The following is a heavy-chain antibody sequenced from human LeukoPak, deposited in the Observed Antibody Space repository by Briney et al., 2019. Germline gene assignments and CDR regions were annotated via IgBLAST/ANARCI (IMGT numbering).Heavy chain of an antibody. CDR1: GYTFTSYD. D-gene: IGHD2-15*01. J-gene: IGHJ6*02. V-gene: IGHV1-8*01. Sequence: ASVKVSRKASGYTFTSYDINWVRQATGQGLEWMGWMNPNSGNTGYAQKFQGRVTMTRNTSISTAYMELSSLRSEDTAVYYCARDLSSVVVAGYYYYYYGMDVWGQGTTVTVSS. CDR2: MNPNSGNT. CDR3: ARDLSSVVVAGYYYYYYGMDV.